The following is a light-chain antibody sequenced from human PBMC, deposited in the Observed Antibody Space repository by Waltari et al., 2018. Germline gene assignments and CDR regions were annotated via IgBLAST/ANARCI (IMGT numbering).Light chain of an antibody. Sequence: EIVLTQSPGTLSLSPGERATLSCRASQSVSRALAWYQQKPGQAPRLLISGASNRATGIPDRFSVSGSGTDFSLTISSLEPEDFAVYYCQHYVRLPATFGQGTKVEIK. CDR2: GAS. J-gene: IGKJ1*01. CDR1: QSVSRA. V-gene: IGKV3-20*01. CDR3: QHYVRLPAT.